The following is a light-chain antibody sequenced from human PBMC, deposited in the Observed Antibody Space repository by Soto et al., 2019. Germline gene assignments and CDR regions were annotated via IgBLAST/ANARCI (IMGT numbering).Light chain of an antibody. V-gene: IGKV3-15*01. CDR1: QSVSSN. J-gene: IGKJ1*01. Sequence: IVMTQSPATLSLQFGASDTLSCRASQSVSSNLAWYKQEPGQAPRLLIYGASTRATGIPARFSGSGSGTEFTLTIRSLKSEEFAVDYCPPYNNWPTVGQGT. CDR3: PPYNNWPT. CDR2: GAS.